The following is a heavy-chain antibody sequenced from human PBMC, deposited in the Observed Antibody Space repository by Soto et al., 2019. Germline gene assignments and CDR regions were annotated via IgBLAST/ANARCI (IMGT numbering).Heavy chain of an antibody. D-gene: IGHD5-12*01. Sequence: PGGSLRLSCAASGFTFSDYYMSWIRQAPGTGLGWVSYISSSGSTIYYADSVKGRFTISMDNAKNSLYLQMNSMIAEDTAVYYYASADIVPPYGMHXWGQGTTVTVS. CDR1: GFTFSDYY. CDR3: ASADIVPPYGMHX. J-gene: IGHJ6*02. V-gene: IGHV3-11*01. CDR2: ISSSGSTI.